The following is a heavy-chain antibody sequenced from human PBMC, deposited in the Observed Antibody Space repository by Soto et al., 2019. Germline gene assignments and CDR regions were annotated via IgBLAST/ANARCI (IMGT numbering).Heavy chain of an antibody. D-gene: IGHD3-9*01. V-gene: IGHV4-31*03. CDR2: IYNSGST. J-gene: IGHJ4*02. CDR3: ARDGGILTGIDY. Sequence: SETLSLTCTVSGGSITSGGYYWSWIRQHPGKGLEWIGYIYNSGSTYYNPSLKSRVTMSVDTSKNQFSLKRSPVTAADTAVYYCARDGGILTGIDYWGQGTLVTVSS. CDR1: GGSITSGGYY.